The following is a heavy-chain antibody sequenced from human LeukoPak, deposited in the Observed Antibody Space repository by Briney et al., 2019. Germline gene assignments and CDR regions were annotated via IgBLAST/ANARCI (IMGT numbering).Heavy chain of an antibody. Sequence: EASVKVSCKASGYTFTSYAIHWVRQAPGQRLEWMGWINVGNGNTKYSQKFQGRVTITRDTSASTAYMELSSLRSEDTAVYYCARALVRYSDHPYFFDCWGQGTLVTVSS. V-gene: IGHV1-3*01. J-gene: IGHJ4*02. D-gene: IGHD5-18*01. CDR2: INVGNGNT. CDR1: GYTFTSYA. CDR3: ARALVRYSDHPYFFDC.